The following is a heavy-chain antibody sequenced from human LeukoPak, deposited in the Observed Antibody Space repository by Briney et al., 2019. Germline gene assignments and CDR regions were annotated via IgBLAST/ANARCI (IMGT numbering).Heavy chain of an antibody. V-gene: IGHV3-15*01. J-gene: IGHJ5*02. CDR1: GFTFSNAW. D-gene: IGHD3-10*01. CDR2: IKSKTDGGTT. CDR3: TTHFITMVRGVIIYWFDP. Sequence: PGGSLRLPCAASGFTFSNAWMSWVRQAPGKGLEWVGRIKSKTDGGTTDYAAPVKGRFTISRDDSKNTLYLQMNSLKTEDTAVYYCTTHFITMVRGVIIYWFDPWGQGTLVTVSS.